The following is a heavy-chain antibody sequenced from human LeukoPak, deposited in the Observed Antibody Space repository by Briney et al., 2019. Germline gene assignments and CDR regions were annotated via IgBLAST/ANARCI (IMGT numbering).Heavy chain of an antibody. J-gene: IGHJ6*02. CDR1: GYTLTELS. D-gene: IGHD2-2*02. Sequence: ASVKVSCKVSGYTLTELSMHWVRQAPGKGLEWMGGFDPEDGETIYAQKFQGRVTMTEDTSTDTAYMELSSLRSEDTAVYYCATGTIVVVPAAIRGGGYYYYGMDVWGQGTTVTVSS. CDR3: ATGTIVVVPAAIRGGGYYYYGMDV. CDR2: FDPEDGET. V-gene: IGHV1-24*01.